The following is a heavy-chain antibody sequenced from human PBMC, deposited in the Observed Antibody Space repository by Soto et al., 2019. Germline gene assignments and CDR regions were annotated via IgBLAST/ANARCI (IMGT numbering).Heavy chain of an antibody. Sequence: QVQLQESGPGLVKASQTLSLTCTVSGGSISSGDYYWTWIRQPPGKGLEWIGSNHYSGSTNYNPSLKSRVTISVDTSKNQFSRNLSSVTAADTAVYYCARGQGSGSYYYYYYGMDVWGLGTTVTVSS. D-gene: IGHD3-10*01. CDR3: ARGQGSGSYYYYYYGMDV. V-gene: IGHV4-30-4*01. CDR1: GGSISSGDYY. CDR2: NHYSGST. J-gene: IGHJ6*02.